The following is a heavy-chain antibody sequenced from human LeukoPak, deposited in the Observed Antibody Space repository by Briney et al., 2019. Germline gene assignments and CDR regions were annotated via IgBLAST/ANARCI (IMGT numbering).Heavy chain of an antibody. CDR3: ARRVGYCSSTINIKVLGCYMDV. V-gene: IGHV4-34*01. CDR2: INHSGST. D-gene: IGHD2-2*01. J-gene: IGHJ6*03. CDR1: GGSPRGYY. Sequence: PQTLSLTPAVYGGSPRGYYWSWIRQTPGKRLEWIGEINHSGSTNYNPSLKSRVTISVDTSKNQFSLKLSSVTAADTAVYYCARRVGYCSSTINIKVLGCYMDVWGKGTTVTVSS.